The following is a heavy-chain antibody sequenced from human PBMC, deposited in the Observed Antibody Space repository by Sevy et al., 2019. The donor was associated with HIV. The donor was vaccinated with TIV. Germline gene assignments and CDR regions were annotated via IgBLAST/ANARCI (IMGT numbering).Heavy chain of an antibody. CDR2: FDPEDGER. Sequence: ASVKVSCKLSGYTLTQLSMHWVRQAPGKGPEWLGSFDPEDGERIYAQKFQGRFTMTEETSTDTAYMELSSLRSEDTAIYYCATGREYYEGNSGYFDYWGQGTLVTVSS. D-gene: IGHD3-3*01. CDR3: ATGREYYEGNSGYFDY. J-gene: IGHJ4*02. CDR1: GYTLTQLS. V-gene: IGHV1-24*01.